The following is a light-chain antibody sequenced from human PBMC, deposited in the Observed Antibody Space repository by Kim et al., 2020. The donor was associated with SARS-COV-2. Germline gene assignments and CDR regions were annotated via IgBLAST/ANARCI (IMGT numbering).Light chain of an antibody. CDR3: QAWDSRHEV. Sequence: SVSPGQTASITCSGDKLGDKYACWYQQKPGQSPVLVIYQDSKRPSGIPERFSGSNSGNTATLTISGTQAMDEADYYCQAWDSRHEVFGGGTQLTVL. CDR2: QDS. CDR1: KLGDKY. V-gene: IGLV3-1*01. J-gene: IGLJ3*02.